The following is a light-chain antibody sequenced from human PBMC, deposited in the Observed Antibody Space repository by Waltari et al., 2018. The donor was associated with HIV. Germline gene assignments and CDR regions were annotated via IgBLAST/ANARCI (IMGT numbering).Light chain of an antibody. V-gene: IGKV3-20*01. J-gene: IGKJ5*01. Sequence: ELVLTQSPGTLSLSPGARATLSCRASQSVSSTYLAWYQQKPGQPPRLLIYGASSRATGIPDRFSGSGSGTDFTLTISRLEPEDFAVYYCQQYGGSPSITFGQGTRLEIK. CDR2: GAS. CDR3: QQYGGSPSIT. CDR1: QSVSSTY.